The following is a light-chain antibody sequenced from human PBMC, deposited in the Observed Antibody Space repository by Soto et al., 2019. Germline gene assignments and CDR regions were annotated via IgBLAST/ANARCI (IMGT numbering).Light chain of an antibody. Sequence: EIVLTQSPGTLSLSPGEGATLSCRASQSISSNFLAWYQQKRGQAPRLLIHGASNRATGIPDRFSGSGSGTDFTLTISRLEPEDFAVYYCQQYGSSQWTFGQGTKVDIK. CDR1: QSISSNF. CDR3: QQYGSSQWT. V-gene: IGKV3-20*01. J-gene: IGKJ1*01. CDR2: GAS.